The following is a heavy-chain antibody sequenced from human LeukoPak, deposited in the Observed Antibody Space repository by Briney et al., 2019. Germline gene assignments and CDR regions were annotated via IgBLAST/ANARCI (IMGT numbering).Heavy chain of an antibody. CDR3: ARVDTVNYYYYMDV. J-gene: IGHJ6*03. D-gene: IGHD4-17*01. Sequence: ASVEVSCKASGYTFTTYGISWVRQAPGPGLEGMGWISTFNGHTNYAQSRQDRVTMTTDTATSTVYMELSSLTLDDTAVYYCARVDTVNYYYYMDVWGKGTPVTVSS. V-gene: IGHV1-18*01. CDR1: GYTFTTYG. CDR2: ISTFNGHT.